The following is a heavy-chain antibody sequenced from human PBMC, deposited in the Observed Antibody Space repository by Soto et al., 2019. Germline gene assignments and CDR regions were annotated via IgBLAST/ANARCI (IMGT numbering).Heavy chain of an antibody. CDR1: GFTFRSYW. Sequence: EVQLVESGGGLVQPGGSLRLSCAASGFTFRSYWMSWVRQAPGKGLEWVANIKDDGSDKYYVDSVKGRFTISRDNAKNSLYLQMNSLRVEVTAVYYCARSSPLGPPGYWGQGTLVTVSA. V-gene: IGHV3-7*01. J-gene: IGHJ4*02. CDR3: ARSSPLGPPGY. CDR2: IKDDGSDK.